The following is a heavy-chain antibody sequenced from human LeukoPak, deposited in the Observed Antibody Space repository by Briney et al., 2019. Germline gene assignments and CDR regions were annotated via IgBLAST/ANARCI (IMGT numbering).Heavy chain of an antibody. CDR1: GYTFTSYY. Sequence: GASAKVSCKASGYTFTSYYMHWVRQAPGQGLEWMGIINPSGGSTSYAQKFQGRVTMTRDMSTSTVYMELSSLRSEDTAVYYCARRTYYYDSSGYYLDYWGQGTLVTVSS. D-gene: IGHD3-22*01. V-gene: IGHV1-46*01. CDR2: INPSGGST. J-gene: IGHJ4*02. CDR3: ARRTYYYDSSGYYLDY.